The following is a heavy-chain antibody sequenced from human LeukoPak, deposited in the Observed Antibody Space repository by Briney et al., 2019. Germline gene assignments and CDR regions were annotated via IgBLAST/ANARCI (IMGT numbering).Heavy chain of an antibody. CDR3: ARDHLVRGVPFWFDP. J-gene: IGHJ5*02. V-gene: IGHV4-59*01. D-gene: IGHD3-10*01. CDR1: GGSISSYY. Sequence: SETLSLTCTVSGGSISSYYWSWIRQPPGKGLEWIGYIYYSGSTNYNPSLKSRVTISVDTSKNQFSLKLSSVTAADTAVYYCARDHLVRGVPFWFDPWGQGTLVTVSS. CDR2: IYYSGST.